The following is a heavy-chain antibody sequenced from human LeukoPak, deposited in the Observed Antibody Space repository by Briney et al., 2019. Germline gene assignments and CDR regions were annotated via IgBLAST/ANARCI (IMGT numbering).Heavy chain of an antibody. Sequence: GGSLRLSCEASGFTFDDYAMHWVRQAPGKGLEWVSGISWNSGSIGYADSVKGRFTISRDNAKNSLYLQMNSLRAEDTALYYCAKDKEAVAGTSFDYWGQGTLVTVSS. J-gene: IGHJ4*02. V-gene: IGHV3-9*01. CDR2: ISWNSGSI. D-gene: IGHD6-19*01. CDR1: GFTFDDYA. CDR3: AKDKEAVAGTSFDY.